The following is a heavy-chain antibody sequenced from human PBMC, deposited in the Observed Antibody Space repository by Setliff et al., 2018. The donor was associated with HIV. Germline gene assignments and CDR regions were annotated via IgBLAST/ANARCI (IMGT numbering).Heavy chain of an antibody. CDR2: INHSGST. CDR3: ARGRDYTGSWFRPFYLDF. V-gene: IGHV4-34*01. D-gene: IGHD3-3*01. J-gene: IGHJ4*01. CDR1: GGSFSAYH. Sequence: KTSETLSLTCAVYGGSFSAYHWSWIRQTPGKGLEWLGEINHSGSTAYNLALESRVSMSIDTSKNQFPLKLTSVTAADTAIYYCARGRDYTGSWFRPFYLDFWGHGNLVTVSS.